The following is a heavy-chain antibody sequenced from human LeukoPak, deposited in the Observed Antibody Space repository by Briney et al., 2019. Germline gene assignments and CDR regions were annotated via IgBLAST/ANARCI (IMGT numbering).Heavy chain of an antibody. CDR3: SKGPWDLPHAFDI. CDR1: GSTFSIYA. Sequence: GGSLRLSCAASGSTFSIYAMSWVRQAPGRGLECVSTMSGSGDITRYADSVKGRFVVSRDNSKNTLYLQMNSLRAEDTAIYYCSKGPWDLPHAFDIWGLGTMVTVSS. CDR2: MSGSGDIT. V-gene: IGHV3-23*01. J-gene: IGHJ3*02. D-gene: IGHD1-26*01.